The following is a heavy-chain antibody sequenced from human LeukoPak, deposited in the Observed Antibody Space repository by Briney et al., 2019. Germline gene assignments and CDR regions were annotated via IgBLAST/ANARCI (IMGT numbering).Heavy chain of an antibody. CDR2: INSDGSST. Sequence: GGSLRLSCAASGFTFSSYWMHWVRQAPGKGLVWVSRINSDGSSTSYADSVKGRFTISRDNAKNTLYLQMNSLRAEDTAVYYCARAGGNPHFDYWGQGTLVTVSS. J-gene: IGHJ4*02. CDR3: ARAGGNPHFDY. V-gene: IGHV3-74*01. D-gene: IGHD4-23*01. CDR1: GFTFSSYW.